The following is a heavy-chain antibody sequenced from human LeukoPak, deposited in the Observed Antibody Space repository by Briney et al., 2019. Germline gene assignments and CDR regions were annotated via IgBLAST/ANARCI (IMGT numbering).Heavy chain of an antibody. J-gene: IGHJ6*03. D-gene: IGHD6-13*01. CDR1: GFIFSSHG. CDR3: ARDSSSWYGPYYYYMDV. V-gene: IGHV3-23*01. CDR2: ISPSGDIT. Sequence: GGTLRLSCAASGFIFSSHGMNWVRQAPGKGLEWVSGISPSGDITYYADSVKGRFTISRDNSKNTLYLQMNSLRAEDTAVYYCARDSSSWYGPYYYYMDVWGKGTTVTVSS.